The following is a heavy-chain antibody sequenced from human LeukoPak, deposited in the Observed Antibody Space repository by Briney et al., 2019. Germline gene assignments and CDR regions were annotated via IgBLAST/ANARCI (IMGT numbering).Heavy chain of an antibody. CDR1: GDSVSNNSAA. V-gene: IGHV6-1*01. D-gene: IGHD6-19*01. CDR3: ARDPIAVVFP. J-gene: IGHJ5*02. CDR2: TYYRSKWYN. Sequence: SQTLSLTCAISGDSVSNNSAAWNWIRQSPSRGLEWLGRTYYRSKWYNEYAPSVKTRMTINADTPKNQFSLQLNSVTPEDTAVYYCARDPIAVVFPWGLGTLVTVSS.